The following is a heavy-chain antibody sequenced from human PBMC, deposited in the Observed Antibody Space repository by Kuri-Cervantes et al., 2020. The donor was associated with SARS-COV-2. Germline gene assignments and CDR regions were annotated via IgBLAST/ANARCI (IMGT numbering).Heavy chain of an antibody. D-gene: IGHD6-19*01. CDR1: GYTFTGYY. V-gene: IGHV1-2*04. J-gene: IGHJ6*02. CDR2: INPNSGGT. Sequence: ASVKVSCKASGYTFTGYYMHWVRQAPGQGLEWMGWINPNSGGTNYAQKFQGWVTMTRDTSNSTAYMGLSRLRSDDTAVYDWASDEFRSSGWPRGGGMDVWGQGTTVTVSS. CDR3: ASDEFRSSGWPRGGGMDV.